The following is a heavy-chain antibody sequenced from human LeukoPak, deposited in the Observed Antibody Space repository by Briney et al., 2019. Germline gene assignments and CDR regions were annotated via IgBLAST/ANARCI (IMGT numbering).Heavy chain of an antibody. CDR1: GFTFDDYG. J-gene: IGHJ4*02. D-gene: IGHD4-17*01. CDR3: AKGGFGDPSVY. Sequence: GGALRLSCAASGFTFDDYGMNWVRQAPGKGLEWVSGINWNGGRTGYADSVSGRFTISRDNAKNSLYLQMNSLRAEDTAVYYCAKGGFGDPSVYWGQGTLVTVSS. CDR2: INWNGGRT. V-gene: IGHV3-20*04.